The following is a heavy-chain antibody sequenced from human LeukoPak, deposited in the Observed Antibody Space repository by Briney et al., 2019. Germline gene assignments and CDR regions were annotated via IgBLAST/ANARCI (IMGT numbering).Heavy chain of an antibody. CDR1: GGSISSDGYY. CDR2: IYYSGGT. V-gene: IGHV4-31*03. D-gene: IGHD5-12*01. Sequence: SQTLSLTCIVSGGSISSDGYYWTWIRQLPGKGLEWIGHIYYSGGTSYNPSLKSRVTISVDTSKNQFSLKLSSVTAADTAVYYCARDEYSGSGTFDYWGQGTLVTVSS. J-gene: IGHJ4*02. CDR3: ARDEYSGSGTFDY.